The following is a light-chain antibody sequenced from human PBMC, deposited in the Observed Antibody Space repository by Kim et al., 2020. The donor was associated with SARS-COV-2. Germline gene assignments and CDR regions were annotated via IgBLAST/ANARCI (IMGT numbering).Light chain of an antibody. Sequence: LSPGERDTLSCSASQSVSSSYLAWYQQKPGQAPGLLIYGASSRATGIPDRFSGSGSGTDFTLTISRLESEDFAVYYCQQYGSSPSTFGQGTKLEI. J-gene: IGKJ2*01. CDR2: GAS. CDR1: QSVSSSY. V-gene: IGKV3-20*01. CDR3: QQYGSSPST.